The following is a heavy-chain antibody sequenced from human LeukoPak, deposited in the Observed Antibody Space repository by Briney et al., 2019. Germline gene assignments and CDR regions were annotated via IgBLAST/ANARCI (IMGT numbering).Heavy chain of an antibody. CDR2: INPNTGGT. V-gene: IGHV1-2*02. CDR3: ARGVTTVVPYHYYGMDV. Sequence: ASVKVSCKASGYTFTGYYIYWVRQAPRQGLECMGWINPNTGGTSYSENFRGRVTMTRDTSISTAYLELSGLTSNDTAVYYCARGVTTVVPYHYYGMDVWGQGTTVTVSS. D-gene: IGHD4-17*01. J-gene: IGHJ6*02. CDR1: GYTFTGYY.